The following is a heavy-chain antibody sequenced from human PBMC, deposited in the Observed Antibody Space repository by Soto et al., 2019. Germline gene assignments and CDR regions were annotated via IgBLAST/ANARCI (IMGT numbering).Heavy chain of an antibody. D-gene: IGHD5-12*01. CDR2: AYYSGST. CDR3: GRHAREGYNSAAY. Sequence: QVQLQESGPGLVKPSETLSLICSVSGGSISSYYWSWIRQPPGKGLEWIGYAYYSGSTSYNPSLKSRVTISVDTSKNQFSLKLSSVTAADTAVYYCGRHAREGYNSAAYWGQGTLVTVSS. V-gene: IGHV4-59*08. J-gene: IGHJ4*02. CDR1: GGSISSYY.